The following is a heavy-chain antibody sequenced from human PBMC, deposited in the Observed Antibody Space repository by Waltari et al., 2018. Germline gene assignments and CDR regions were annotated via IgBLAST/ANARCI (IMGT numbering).Heavy chain of an antibody. Sequence: EVQLVQSGAEVKKPGESLKISCKGSGYSFTSPWIGWVRQMPGKGLEWMVIIYPGDSETRYSPSFQGQVTVSADKSISTAYLQWSSLKASDTAMYYCARLRVNSGSYYNYYYGMDVWGQGTTVTVSS. V-gene: IGHV5-51*01. CDR3: ARLRVNSGSYYNYYYGMDV. CDR1: GYSFTSPW. D-gene: IGHD1-26*01. J-gene: IGHJ6*02. CDR2: IYPGDSET.